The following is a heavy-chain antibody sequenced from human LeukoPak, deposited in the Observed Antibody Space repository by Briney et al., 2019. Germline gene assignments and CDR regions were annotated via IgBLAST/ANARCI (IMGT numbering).Heavy chain of an antibody. Sequence: SETLSLTCTVSGGSISSYYWSWIRQPAGKGLEWIGRIYTSGSTNYNPSVKSRVTMSVDTSKNQFSLKLSSVTAADTAVYYCARGAMVRGVNYYYYYMDVWGKGTTVTISS. CDR2: IYTSGST. CDR3: ARGAMVRGVNYYYYYMDV. CDR1: GGSISSYY. J-gene: IGHJ6*03. V-gene: IGHV4-4*07. D-gene: IGHD3-10*01.